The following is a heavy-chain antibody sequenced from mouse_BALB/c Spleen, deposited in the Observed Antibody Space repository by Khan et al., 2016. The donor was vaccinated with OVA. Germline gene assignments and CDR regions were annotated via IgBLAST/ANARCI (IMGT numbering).Heavy chain of an antibody. J-gene: IGHJ3*01. CDR3: TRLAYYYDSEGFAY. V-gene: IGHV5-6*01. CDR1: GFTFSTYG. CDR2: VSTGGSYT. Sequence: EVQLLETGGDLVKPGGSLKLSCAASGFTFSTYGMSWVRQAPDKRLEWVATVSTGGSYTYYPDSVKGRFTISRDNAKNTLYLQMSGLRYEDTAMFYCTRLAYYYDSEGFAYWGQGTLVTVSA. D-gene: IGHD1-1*01.